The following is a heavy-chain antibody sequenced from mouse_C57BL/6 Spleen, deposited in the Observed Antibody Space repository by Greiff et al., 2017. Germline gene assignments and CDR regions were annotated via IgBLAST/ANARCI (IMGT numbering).Heavy chain of an antibody. V-gene: IGHV3-6*01. J-gene: IGHJ4*01. CDR1: GYSITSGYY. CDR2: ISYDGSN. Sequence: EVKLVESGPGLVKPSQSLSLTCSVTGYSITSGYYWNWIRQFPGNKLEWMGYISYDGSNNYNPSLKNRISITRDTSKNQFFLKLNSVTTEDTATYYCAREGDSSGYFYYAMDYWGQGTSVTVSS. D-gene: IGHD3-2*02. CDR3: AREGDSSGYFYYAMDY.